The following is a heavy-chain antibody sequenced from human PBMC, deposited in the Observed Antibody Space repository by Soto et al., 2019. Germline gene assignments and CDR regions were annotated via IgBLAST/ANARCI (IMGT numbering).Heavy chain of an antibody. V-gene: IGHV1-69*06. D-gene: IGHD4-17*01. CDR3: ARSSFYGDYYYYGMDV. CDR1: GGTFSSYA. CDR2: IIPSFGTA. Sequence: SVKVSCKASGGTFSSYAISWVRQAPGQGLEWMGGIIPSFGTANYAQKFQGRVTITADKSTSTAYMELSSLRSEDTAVYYCARSSFYGDYYYYGMDVWGQGTTVTVSS. J-gene: IGHJ6*02.